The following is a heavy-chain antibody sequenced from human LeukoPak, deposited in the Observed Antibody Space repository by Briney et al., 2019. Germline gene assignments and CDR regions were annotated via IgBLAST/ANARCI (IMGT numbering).Heavy chain of an antibody. D-gene: IGHD5-18*01. Sequence: GGSLRLSCAASGFTFSSYAMSWVRQAPGKGLEWVSAISGSGGSTHYADSVKGRFTISRDNSKNTLYLQMNSLRAEDTAVYYCAKFDGVQLWLPYYYYYMGVWGKGTTVTVSS. CDR3: AKFDGVQLWLPYYYYYMGV. J-gene: IGHJ6*03. CDR1: GFTFSSYA. CDR2: ISGSGGST. V-gene: IGHV3-23*01.